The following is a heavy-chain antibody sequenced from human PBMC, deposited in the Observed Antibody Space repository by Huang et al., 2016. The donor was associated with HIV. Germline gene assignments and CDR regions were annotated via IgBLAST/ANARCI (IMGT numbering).Heavy chain of an antibody. CDR2: ISAYNGHT. CDR3: ARDRGAVAGTSPGY. CDR1: GYTFTSYG. Sequence: QVQLVQSGAEVKKPGASVKVSCKASGYTFTSYGISWVRQAPGQGLEWMGWISAYNGHTNDAQKRQGRGTMTTETSTSTAYMELRSLRSDDTAVYYCARDRGAVAGTSPGYWGQGTLVTVSS. V-gene: IGHV1-18*01. D-gene: IGHD6-19*01. J-gene: IGHJ4*02.